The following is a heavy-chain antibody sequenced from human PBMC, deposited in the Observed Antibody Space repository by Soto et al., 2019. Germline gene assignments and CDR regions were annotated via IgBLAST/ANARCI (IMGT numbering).Heavy chain of an antibody. Sequence: QSTLEESGPTLVQPTQALTLTCTFSGFSLTTFGVGVGWVRQPPGKALDRLVFVYWDDDNRYKPSLTSKLTDTKDTYKNQAVLTVANVDPMDSAKYYCAHRKSGNDWNAGYFYYWGQGILVTVSS. D-gene: IGHD5-12*01. V-gene: IGHV2-5*02. CDR1: GFSLTTFGVG. CDR2: VYWDDDN. CDR3: AHRKSGNDWNAGYFYY. J-gene: IGHJ4*02.